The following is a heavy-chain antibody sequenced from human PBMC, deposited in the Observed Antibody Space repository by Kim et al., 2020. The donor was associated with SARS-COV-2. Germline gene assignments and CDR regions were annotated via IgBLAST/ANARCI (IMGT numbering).Heavy chain of an antibody. CDR3: ANTELPSQYYYYGMDV. J-gene: IGHJ6*02. CDR2: ISGSGGST. Sequence: GGSLRLSCAASGFTFSSYAMSWVRQAPGKGLEWVSAISGSGGSTYYADSVKGRFTISRDNSKNTLYLQMNSLRAEDTAVYYCANTELPSQYYYYGMDVWGQGTTVTVSS. V-gene: IGHV3-23*01. CDR1: GFTFSSYA. D-gene: IGHD1-26*01.